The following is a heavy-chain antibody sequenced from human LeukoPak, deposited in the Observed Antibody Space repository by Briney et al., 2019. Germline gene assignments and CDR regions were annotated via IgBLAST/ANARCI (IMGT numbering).Heavy chain of an antibody. V-gene: IGHV3-23*01. J-gene: IGHJ4*02. Sequence: GGSRSLACPASGFTVSTYATGWVRQAPGRGLEWVSAVSASGGTTYYTDSVKGRCTISRDNSTNTPYRQVARLRAAGPAVSYGAARPRGSFYDYWAQGTLVSVFS. CDR3: AARPRGSFYDY. CDR1: GFTVSTYA. CDR2: VSASGGTT. D-gene: IGHD1-26*01.